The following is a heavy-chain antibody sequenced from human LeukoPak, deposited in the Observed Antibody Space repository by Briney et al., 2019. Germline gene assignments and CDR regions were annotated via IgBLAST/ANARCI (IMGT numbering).Heavy chain of an antibody. J-gene: IGHJ6*02. D-gene: IGHD6-19*01. V-gene: IGHV3-48*03. CDR1: GFTFSSYE. CDR3: ARFLRGSGWFTYYYYGMDV. Sequence: PGGSLRLSCAASGFTFSSYEMNWVRQAPGKGLEWVSYISSSGSTIYYADSVKGRFTISRDNAKNSPYLQMNSLRAEDTAVYYCARFLRGSGWFTYYYYGMDVWGQGTTVTVSS. CDR2: ISSSGSTI.